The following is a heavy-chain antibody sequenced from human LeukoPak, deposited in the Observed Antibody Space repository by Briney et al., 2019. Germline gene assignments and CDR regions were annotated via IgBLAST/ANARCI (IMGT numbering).Heavy chain of an antibody. V-gene: IGHV1-8*01. J-gene: IGHJ5*02. CDR2: MNPNSGNT. CDR1: GYTFTSYD. D-gene: IGHD5-24*01. Sequence: ASVKVSCKASGYTFTSYDINWVRQATRQGLEWMGWMNPNSGNTGYAQKLQGRVTITRNTSISTAYMELSSLRSEDTAVYYCAAVRWTNWFDPWGQGTLVTVSS. CDR3: AAVRWTNWFDP.